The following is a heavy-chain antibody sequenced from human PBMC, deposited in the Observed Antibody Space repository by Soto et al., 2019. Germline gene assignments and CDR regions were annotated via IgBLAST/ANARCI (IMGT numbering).Heavy chain of an antibody. V-gene: IGHV3-9*01. CDR2: ISWNSGSI. Sequence: EVQLVESGGGLVQPGGSLRLSCAASGFTFDDYAMHWVRQAPGKGLEWVSGISWNSGSIGYAVSVKGRFTISRDNAKNSLYLQMNSLRAEDTALYYCAKDRGLVLSFYFDYWGQGTLVTVSS. CDR1: GFTFDDYA. J-gene: IGHJ4*02. CDR3: AKDRGLVLSFYFDY. D-gene: IGHD6-19*01.